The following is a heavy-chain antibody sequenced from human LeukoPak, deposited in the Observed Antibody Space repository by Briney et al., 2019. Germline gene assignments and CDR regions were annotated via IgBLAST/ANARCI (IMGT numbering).Heavy chain of an antibody. CDR3: TRDLMDYDVSTGLHHYYMDV. J-gene: IGHJ6*02. V-gene: IGHV3-74*01. CDR2: INGDGRNI. D-gene: IGHD3-9*01. CDR1: GFTFSDFW. Sequence: GGSLRLSCAASGFTFSDFWMHWVRQAPGKGLVWVSRINGDGRNINYADSVRGRFTISRDNAKNTLYLQMNTLRVEDTAVYYCTRDLMDYDVSTGLHHYYMDVWGQGTTVTVSS.